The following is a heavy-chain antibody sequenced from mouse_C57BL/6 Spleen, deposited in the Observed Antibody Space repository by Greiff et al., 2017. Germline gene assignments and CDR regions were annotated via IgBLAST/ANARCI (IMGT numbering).Heavy chain of an antibody. J-gene: IGHJ3*01. CDR1: GFTFSSYA. CDR3: ARDWGYGSSYGGFAY. D-gene: IGHD1-1*01. CDR2: ISDGGSYT. V-gene: IGHV5-4*01. Sequence: EVQLVASGGGLVKPGGSLKLSCAASGFTFSSYAMSWVRQTPEKRLEWVATISDGGSYTYYPDNVKGRFTISRDNAKNNLYLQMSHLKSEDTAMYYCARDWGYGSSYGGFAYWGQGTLVTVSA.